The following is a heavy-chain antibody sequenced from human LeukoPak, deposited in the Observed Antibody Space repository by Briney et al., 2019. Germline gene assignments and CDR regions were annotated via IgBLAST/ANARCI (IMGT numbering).Heavy chain of an antibody. D-gene: IGHD6-13*01. CDR2: ISSSGSTI. J-gene: IGHJ4*02. CDR3: AREGYSSSWDVFDY. CDR1: GFTFSSYE. Sequence: PGGSLRLSCAASGFTFSSYEMNWVRQAPGKGLEWVSYISSSGSTIYYADSVKGRFTISRDNAKNSLYLQMNSLRAEDTAVYYCAREGYSSSWDVFDYWGQGTLVTVSS. V-gene: IGHV3-48*03.